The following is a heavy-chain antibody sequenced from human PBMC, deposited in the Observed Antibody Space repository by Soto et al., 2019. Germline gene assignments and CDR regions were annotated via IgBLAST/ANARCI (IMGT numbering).Heavy chain of an antibody. D-gene: IGHD6-13*01. CDR1: GFTLSDYS. CDR2: IGHTGSPI. CDR3: ARGSWYYCFDW. J-gene: IGHJ4*02. V-gene: IGHV3-11*01. Sequence: QVQLVESGGGLVKPGGSLTLSCVGSGFTLSDYSMSWIRQAPGKGLEWVAYIGHTGSPIFYADSVKGRFTISRDNAKNSLYLQMNSLRAEDTALYYCARGSWYYCFDWWGQGTLVTVSS.